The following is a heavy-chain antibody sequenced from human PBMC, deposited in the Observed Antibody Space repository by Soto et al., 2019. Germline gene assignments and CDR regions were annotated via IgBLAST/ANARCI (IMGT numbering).Heavy chain of an antibody. J-gene: IGHJ5*02. CDR1: GFTSSSYA. D-gene: IGHD3-3*01. Sequence: GGSLRLSCAASGFTSSSYAMSWVRQAPGKGLEWVSAISGSGGSTYYADSVKGRFTISRDNSKNTLYLQMNSLRAEDTAVYYCAKPFWSGYYTGYWFDPWGQGTLVTVSS. CDR2: ISGSGGST. V-gene: IGHV3-23*01. CDR3: AKPFWSGYYTGYWFDP.